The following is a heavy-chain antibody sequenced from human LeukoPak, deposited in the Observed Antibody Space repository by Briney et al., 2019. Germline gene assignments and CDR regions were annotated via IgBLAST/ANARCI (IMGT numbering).Heavy chain of an antibody. J-gene: IGHJ4*02. CDR2: IYPGDFTT. V-gene: IGHV5-51*01. D-gene: IGHD3-22*01. Sequence: GESLKISYKGSGYSFTSYYIGWVRQIPGKGLEWLGIIYPGDFTTTYSPSFQGQVTISVDKSISTAYLHWSSLKASDTAMYYCARLLDYYDASGYYWGDWGQGTLVTVSS. CDR1: GYSFTSYY. CDR3: ARLLDYYDASGYYWGD.